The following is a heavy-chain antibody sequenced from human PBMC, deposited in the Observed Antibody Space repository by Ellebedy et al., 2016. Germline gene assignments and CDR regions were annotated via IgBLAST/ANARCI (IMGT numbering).Heavy chain of an antibody. CDR1: GYTFTSYG. D-gene: IGHD2-21*02. Sequence: ASVKVSCKASGYTFTSYGISWVRQAPGQGLEWMGWISAYNGNTNYAQKLQGRVTMTTDTSTSTAYMELRSLRSDDTAVYYCARDSLCGGDCYSLDYWGQGTLVTVSS. J-gene: IGHJ4*02. CDR2: ISAYNGNT. V-gene: IGHV1-18*01. CDR3: ARDSLCGGDCYSLDY.